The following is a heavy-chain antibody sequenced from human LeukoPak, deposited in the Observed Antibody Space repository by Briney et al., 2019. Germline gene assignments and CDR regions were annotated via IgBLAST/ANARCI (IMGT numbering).Heavy chain of an antibody. D-gene: IGHD1-1*01. CDR1: GFAVTTNH. CDR3: SPGRAAGGKTGY. J-gene: IGHJ4*02. V-gene: IGHV3-53*01. Sequence: PGWSLRLSRAGAGFAVTTNHMTWVRQAPGKGLECVSIIYNNGDTSYEDSVRGRLTISRGISANIVDLLMNSLGHEDTAVYYCSPGRAAGGKTGYWGQGTLVTDCS. CDR2: IYNNGDT.